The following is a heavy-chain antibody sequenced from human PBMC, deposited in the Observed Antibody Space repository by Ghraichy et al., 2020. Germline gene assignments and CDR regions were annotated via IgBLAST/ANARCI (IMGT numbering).Heavy chain of an antibody. D-gene: IGHD6-6*01. CDR1: GFTFSSYA. CDR2: ISYDGSNK. V-gene: IGHV3-30*04. CDR3: ARDIPVLRAFDI. Sequence: GGSLRLSCAASGFTFSSYAMHWVRQAPGKGLEWVAVISYDGSNKYYADSVKGRFTISRDNSKNTLYLQMNSLRAEDTAVYYCARDIPVLRAFDIWGQGTMVTVSS. J-gene: IGHJ3*02.